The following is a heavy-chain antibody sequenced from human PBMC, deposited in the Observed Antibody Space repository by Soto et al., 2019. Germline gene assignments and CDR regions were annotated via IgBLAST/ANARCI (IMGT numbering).Heavy chain of an antibody. CDR3: ARQRPTDGRWEFANYYGMDV. CDR2: IIHSEST. D-gene: IGHD1-26*01. V-gene: IGHV4-34*12. J-gene: IGHJ6*02. CDR1: GGSFSAYY. Sequence: SETLSLTCAVYGGSFSAYYWSWVRQPPGKGLEWIGEIIHSESTKYNPSLKSRVTISVDTSKNQFSLKLSSVTAADTAVYYCARQRPTDGRWEFANYYGMDVWGQGTSVTVSS.